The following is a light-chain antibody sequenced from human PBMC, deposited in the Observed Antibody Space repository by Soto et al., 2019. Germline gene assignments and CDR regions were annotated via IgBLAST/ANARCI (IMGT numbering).Light chain of an antibody. CDR3: QHRTNGTPT. V-gene: IGKV3-11*01. CDR2: NAS. J-gene: IGKJ1*01. Sequence: MLTQSPSAVSLAPGERATLSCRASQRVXSYFAWYQLKPGQAPRLLTDNASTRATGSPARLSGSGSGTDFTLTITSLEPEDFAVYYCQHRTNGTPTFGQGTKVDIK. CDR1: QRVXSY.